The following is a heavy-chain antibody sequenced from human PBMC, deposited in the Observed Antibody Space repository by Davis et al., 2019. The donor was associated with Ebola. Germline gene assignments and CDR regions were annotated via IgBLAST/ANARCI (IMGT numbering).Heavy chain of an antibody. CDR1: GFTFSSYG. V-gene: IGHV3-30*03. D-gene: IGHD3-3*01. CDR3: ARSTIFGVKPYYYYGMDV. CDR2: ISYDGNNQ. J-gene: IGHJ6*02. Sequence: GGSLRLSCAASGFTFSSYGMHWVRQTPGKGLEWVAIISYDGNNQYYADSVKGRFTISRDNAKNSLYLQMNSLRDEDTAVYYCARSTIFGVKPYYYYGMDVWGQGTTVTVSS.